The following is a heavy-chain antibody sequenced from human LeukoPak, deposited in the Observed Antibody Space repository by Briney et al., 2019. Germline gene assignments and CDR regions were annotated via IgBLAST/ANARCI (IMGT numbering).Heavy chain of an antibody. V-gene: IGHV4-34*01. J-gene: IGHJ5*02. Sequence: SETLSLTCVVSGGSFSGYYWSWIRQPPGKGLEWIGEINHGGRINYSPSLKSRVTISVDTSKNQFSLNLSSVTAADTAVYYCARGLELGYCSGASCYIWFDPWGQGTLVTVPS. CDR1: GGSFSGYY. CDR2: INHGGRI. D-gene: IGHD2-2*02. CDR3: ARGLELGYCSGASCYIWFDP.